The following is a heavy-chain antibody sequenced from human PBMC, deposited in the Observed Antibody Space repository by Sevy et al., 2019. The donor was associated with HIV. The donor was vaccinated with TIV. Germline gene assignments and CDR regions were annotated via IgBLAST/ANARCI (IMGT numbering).Heavy chain of an antibody. J-gene: IGHJ4*02. CDR1: GGSISSGGYY. CDR3: ARSYCSGGSCYPAEFDY. D-gene: IGHD2-15*01. Sequence: SETLSLTCTVSGGSISSGGYYWSWIRQHPGKGLEWIGYIYYSGSTYYNPSLKSRVTISVETSKNQFSLKLSAVTAADTAVYYCARSYCSGGSCYPAEFDYWGQGTLVTVSS. V-gene: IGHV4-31*03. CDR2: IYYSGST.